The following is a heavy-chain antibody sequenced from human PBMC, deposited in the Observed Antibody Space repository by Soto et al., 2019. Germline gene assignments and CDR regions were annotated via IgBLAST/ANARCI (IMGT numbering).Heavy chain of an antibody. D-gene: IGHD3-10*01. CDR3: ARDVGYYYGSGRRGFDP. CDR1: GGSISSGDYY. CDR2: IYYSGST. V-gene: IGHV4-30-4*01. J-gene: IGHJ5*02. Sequence: SETLSLTCTVCGGSISSGDYYWSWIRQPPXKGLEWIGYIYYSGSTYYNPSLKSRVTISVDTSKNQFSLKLSSVTAADTAVYYCARDVGYYYGSGRRGFDPWGQGTLVT.